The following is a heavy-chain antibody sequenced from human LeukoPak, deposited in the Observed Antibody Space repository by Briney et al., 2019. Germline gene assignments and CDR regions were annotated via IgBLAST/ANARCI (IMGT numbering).Heavy chain of an antibody. CDR1: GFTLTSDS. J-gene: IGHJ4*02. CDR2: ISSGATTT. V-gene: IGHV3-48*04. D-gene: IGHD2-15*01. Sequence: GGSLRLSCAASGFTLTSDSMNWVRQAPGKGLEWISYISSGATTTYYADSVKGRFTISRDNAKNTLYLQMNSLRAEDTAVYYCARSGPPDYWGQGTLVTVSS. CDR3: ARSGPPDY.